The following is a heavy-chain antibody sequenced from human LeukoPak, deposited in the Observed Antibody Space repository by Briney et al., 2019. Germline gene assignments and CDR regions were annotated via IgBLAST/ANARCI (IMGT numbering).Heavy chain of an antibody. CDR2: IYYSGST. V-gene: IGHV4-39*02. CDR1: GGSISSISSNNYH. D-gene: IGHD4-23*01. Sequence: SETLSLTCIVSGGSISSISSNNYHWGWIRQPPGKGLEWIGSIYYSGSTYYNPSLKSRVTISVDASKNQFSLKLSSVTAADTALYYCARELGVVTAHGIDVWGQGTTVTVSS. CDR3: ARELGVVTAHGIDV. J-gene: IGHJ6*02.